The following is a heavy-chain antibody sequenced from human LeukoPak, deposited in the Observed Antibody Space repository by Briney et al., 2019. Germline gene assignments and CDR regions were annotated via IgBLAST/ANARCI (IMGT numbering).Heavy chain of an antibody. CDR1: GDSVSSNSAA. V-gene: IGHV6-1*01. Sequence: SQTLSLTCVISGDSVSSNSAAWNWIRQSPSRGLEWLGRTYYRSKWYNDYAVSVKSRITINPDTSKNQFSLQLNSVTPEDTAVYYCARAAYDSSGYLNNWFDPWGQGTLVTVSS. CDR3: ARAAYDSSGYLNNWFDP. D-gene: IGHD3-22*01. CDR2: TYYRSKWYN. J-gene: IGHJ5*02.